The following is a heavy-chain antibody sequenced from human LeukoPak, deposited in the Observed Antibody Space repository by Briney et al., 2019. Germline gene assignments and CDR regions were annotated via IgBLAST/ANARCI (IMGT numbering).Heavy chain of an antibody. Sequence: SETLSLTCTVSGGSISSYYWSWIRQPPGKGLEWIGYIYYSGSTNYNPSLKSRVTISVDTSKNQFSLQLSSVTAADTAVYYCARMSPRATKASFDYWGQGTLVTVSS. CDR2: IYYSGST. V-gene: IGHV4-59*01. J-gene: IGHJ4*02. CDR1: GGSISSYY. D-gene: IGHD1-26*01. CDR3: ARMSPRATKASFDY.